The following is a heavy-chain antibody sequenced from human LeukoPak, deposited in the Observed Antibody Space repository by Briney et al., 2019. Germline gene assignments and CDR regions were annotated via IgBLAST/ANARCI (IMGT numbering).Heavy chain of an antibody. CDR3: ARAVGGDGSGSL. J-gene: IGHJ4*02. V-gene: IGHV4-39*07. Sequence: SETLSLTCTVSGGSISSNIYYWGWIRQSPGKGLEWIANIYYTGSTYYNPSLKSRVTISVDASKSQFSLKLSSVTAADTAVYYCARAVGGDGSGSLWGPGTLVTVSS. D-gene: IGHD3-10*01. CDR1: GGSISSNIYY. CDR2: IYYTGST.